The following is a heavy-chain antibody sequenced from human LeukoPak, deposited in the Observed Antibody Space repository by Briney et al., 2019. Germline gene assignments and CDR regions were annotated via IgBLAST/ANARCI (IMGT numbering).Heavy chain of an antibody. CDR2: IYYSGST. CDR3: ARGRLRWHHFDY. V-gene: IGHV4-59*01. Sequence: PPETLSLTCTVSGGSISSYYWSWIRQPPGKGLEWIGYIYYSGSTNYNPSLKSRVTISVDTSKNQFSLKLSSVTAADTAVYYCARGRLRWHHFDYWGQGTLVTVSS. D-gene: IGHD4-23*01. CDR1: GGSISSYY. J-gene: IGHJ4*02.